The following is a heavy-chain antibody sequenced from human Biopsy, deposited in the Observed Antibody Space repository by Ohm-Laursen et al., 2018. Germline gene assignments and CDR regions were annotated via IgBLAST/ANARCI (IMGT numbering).Heavy chain of an antibody. D-gene: IGHD2-8*02. Sequence: SDTLSLTCTVSSASINLYYWGWIRQSPGKGLAWIGNINHSCHTNYNPSLKSRLTMSVDTSKNQFSLKLTSVTAADTAVYYCARDRIAYCTATSCDNFGLDVWGQGTLVTVSS. J-gene: IGHJ3*01. CDR1: SASINLYY. V-gene: IGHV4-59*01. CDR3: ARDRIAYCTATSCDNFGLDV. CDR2: INHSCHT.